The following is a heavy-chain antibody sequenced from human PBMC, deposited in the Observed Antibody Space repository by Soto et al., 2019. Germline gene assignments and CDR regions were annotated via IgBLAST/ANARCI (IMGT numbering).Heavy chain of an antibody. CDR3: ASFGVASMNWFDP. V-gene: IGHV4-34*01. Sequence: SETLSLTCAVYGGSFSGYYWSWIRQPPGKGLEWIGYIYHSGRTYYNPSLKSRVTISVDRSKNQFSLKLTSVAAADTAMYYCASFGVASMNWFDPWGQGTLVTVSS. CDR2: IYHSGRT. J-gene: IGHJ5*02. CDR1: GGSFSGYY. D-gene: IGHD3-3*01.